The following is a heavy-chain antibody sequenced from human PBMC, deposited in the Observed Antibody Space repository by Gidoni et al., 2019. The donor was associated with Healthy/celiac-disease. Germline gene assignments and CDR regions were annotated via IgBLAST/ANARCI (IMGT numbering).Heavy chain of an antibody. D-gene: IGHD1-26*01. J-gene: IGHJ5*02. V-gene: IGHV3-33*01. CDR2: IWYDGSNK. CDR3: ARDRGGFDP. Sequence: QVQLVESGGGVVQPGRSLRLSCAASGFTVSSYGMHWVRQAPGKGFEWVAVIWYDGSNKYYADSVKGRFTISRDNSKNTLYLQMNSLRAEDTAVYYCARDRGGFDPWGQGTLVTVSS. CDR1: GFTVSSYG.